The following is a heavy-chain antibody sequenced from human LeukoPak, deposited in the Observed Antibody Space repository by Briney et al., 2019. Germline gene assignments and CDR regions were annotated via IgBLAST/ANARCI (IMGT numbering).Heavy chain of an antibody. CDR2: IYHNGST. J-gene: IGHJ4*02. CDR1: GYSISSGYY. D-gene: IGHD5-24*01. CDR3: ARSRGWLQSHPLGY. V-gene: IGHV4-38-2*02. Sequence: ASETLSLTCTVSGYSISSGYYWGWIRQPPGKGLEWIGNIYHNGSTNYNPSLKSRVTLSVDTSKNQFSLKLSSVTAADTAVYYCARSRGWLQSHPLGYWGQGTLVTVSS.